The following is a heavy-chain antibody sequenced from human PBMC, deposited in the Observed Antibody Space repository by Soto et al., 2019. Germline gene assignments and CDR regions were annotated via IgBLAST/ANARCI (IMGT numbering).Heavy chain of an antibody. Sequence: EEHLVASGAGLVQPGGSLSVSCAASGFTFSNYWMHWVRQVPGKALVWVSRVNFDGRTTNYAASVKGRFTISRDNARNPVYLQMNRLRAEDTGVYYSGRGIQTYYGVDVWGQGTTVTVSS. V-gene: IGHV3-74*01. CDR1: GFTFSNYW. J-gene: IGHJ6*02. CDR3: GRGIQTYYGVDV. CDR2: VNFDGRTT.